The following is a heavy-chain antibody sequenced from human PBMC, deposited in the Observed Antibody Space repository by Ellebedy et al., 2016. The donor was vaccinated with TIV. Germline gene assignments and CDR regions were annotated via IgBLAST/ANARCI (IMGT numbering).Heavy chain of an antibody. CDR3: VTGMDV. Sequence: GESLKISCAASGFPFHNYWMTWVRQAQGKGLEWVANIKQDGSVKNYVDSVKGRFTISRDNAKSSLWLQMNTLRVEDMAVYYCVTGMDVWGQGTTVTVSS. CDR1: GFPFHNYW. V-gene: IGHV3-7*01. CDR2: IKQDGSVK. J-gene: IGHJ6*02.